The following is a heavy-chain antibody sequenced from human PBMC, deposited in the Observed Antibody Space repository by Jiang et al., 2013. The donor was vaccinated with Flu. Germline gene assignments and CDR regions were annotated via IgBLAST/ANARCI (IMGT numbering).Heavy chain of an antibody. CDR2: IWYDGSNK. CDR3: ATAREYYYMDV. V-gene: IGHV3-33*08. J-gene: IGHJ6*03. CDR1: GFTFSSYG. Sequence: VQLLESGGGVVQPGRSLRLSCAASGFTFSSYGMHWVRQAPGKGLEWVAVIWYDGSNKYYADSVKGRFTISRDNSKNTLYLQMNSLRAEDTAVYYCATAREYYYMDVWGKGTTVTVSS.